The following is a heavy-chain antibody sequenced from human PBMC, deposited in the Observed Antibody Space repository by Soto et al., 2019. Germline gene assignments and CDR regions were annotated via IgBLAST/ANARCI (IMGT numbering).Heavy chain of an antibody. Sequence: PGGSLRLSCAASGFTFNDYYMSWIRQAPGKGLEWVSYITTSSRYTNYADSVKGRFTISRDNAKDSLYLQLNSLRGEDTAVYYCARIHGSGSFCLGLWGQGTLVTVSS. CDR2: ITTSSRYT. V-gene: IGHV3-11*03. D-gene: IGHD3-10*01. J-gene: IGHJ4*02. CDR3: ARIHGSGSFCLGL. CDR1: GFTFNDYY.